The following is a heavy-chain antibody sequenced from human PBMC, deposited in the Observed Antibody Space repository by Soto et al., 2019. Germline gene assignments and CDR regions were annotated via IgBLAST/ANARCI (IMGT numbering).Heavy chain of an antibody. J-gene: IGHJ6*02. CDR2: ISGRGGST. CDR1: GFTFSNYA. Sequence: EVQLLESGGGLVQPGGSLRLSCTASGFTFSNYAMSWVRQAPDKGLEWVSAISGRGGSTYYADSENGRFTIPRDNSKTMLFLQMNRLRAEDTALYYCAKDSTVTTSLYSYYYGLDVWGQGTTVTVSS. CDR3: AKDSTVTTSLYSYYYGLDV. V-gene: IGHV3-23*01. D-gene: IGHD4-17*01.